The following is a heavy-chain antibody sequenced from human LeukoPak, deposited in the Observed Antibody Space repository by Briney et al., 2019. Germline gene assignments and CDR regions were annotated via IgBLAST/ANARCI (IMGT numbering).Heavy chain of an antibody. Sequence: SETLSLTCTVSGGSISSYYWSWIRQPPGKGLEWIGYNYYSGSTNYNPSLKSRVTISVDTSKNQFSLKLSSVTAADTAVYYCARVTDDYVWGSYRYTHRHFDYWGQGTLVTVSS. J-gene: IGHJ4*02. D-gene: IGHD3-16*02. CDR3: ARVTDDYVWGSYRYTHRHFDY. V-gene: IGHV4-59*08. CDR2: NYYSGST. CDR1: GGSISSYY.